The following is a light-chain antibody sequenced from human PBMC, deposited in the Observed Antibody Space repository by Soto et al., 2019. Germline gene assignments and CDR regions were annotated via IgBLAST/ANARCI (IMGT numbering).Light chain of an antibody. CDR1: SSDVGDYNY. Sequence: QSVLTQPASVSGSPGQSITLSCTGTSSDVGDYNYVSWYQQHPGKAPKLMIYDVSNRPSGVSNRFSGSKFGNTASLTISGLQAEDEADYYCSSYTSSSTFYVFGTGTKVTVL. V-gene: IGLV2-14*01. CDR2: DVS. CDR3: SSYTSSSTFYV. J-gene: IGLJ1*01.